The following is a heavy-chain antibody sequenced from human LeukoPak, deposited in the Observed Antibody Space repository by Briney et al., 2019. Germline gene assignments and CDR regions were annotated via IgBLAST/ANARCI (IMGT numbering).Heavy chain of an antibody. J-gene: IGHJ6*04. CDR1: GFTFSSYS. D-gene: IGHD1-14*01. CDR2: ISSSSSYI. V-gene: IGHV3-21*01. CDR3: TRDTCDHCNYYYYGMDV. Sequence: PGGSLRLSCAASGFTFSSYSMNWVRQAPGKGLEWVSSISSSSSYIYYADSVKGRFTISRDNAKNSLYLQMNSLRAEDTAVYYCTRDTCDHCNYYYYGMDVWGKGTTVTVSS.